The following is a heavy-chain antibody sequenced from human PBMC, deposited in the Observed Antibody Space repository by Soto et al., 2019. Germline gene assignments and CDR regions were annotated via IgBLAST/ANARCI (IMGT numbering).Heavy chain of an antibody. J-gene: IGHJ6*02. V-gene: IGHV4-31*03. CDR3: ARAAYVTIFGVATRGNYYYGMDV. Sequence: PSETLSLTCTVSGGSISSGGYYWSWIRQHPGKGLEWIGYIYYSGSTYYNPSLKSRVTVSVDTSKNQFSLKLSSVTAADTAVYYCARAAYVTIFGVATRGNYYYGMDVWGQGTTVTVSS. D-gene: IGHD3-3*01. CDR1: GGSISSGGYY. CDR2: IYYSGST.